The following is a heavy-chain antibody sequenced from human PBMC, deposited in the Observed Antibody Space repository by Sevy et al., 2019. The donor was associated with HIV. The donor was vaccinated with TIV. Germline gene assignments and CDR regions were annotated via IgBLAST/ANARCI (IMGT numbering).Heavy chain of an antibody. CDR3: AKDVVGGYYDSSGYSDH. CDR1: GFTFTEFV. V-gene: IGHV3-23*01. CDR2: INSGGGST. D-gene: IGHD3-22*01. Sequence: GGSLRLSCAASGFTFTEFVMSWVRQAPGKGLEWVSTINSGGGSTYYADSVKGRFAISRDNSQNTLDLQMNSLRAEDTAVYYCAKDVVGGYYDSSGYSDHWGQGTLVTVSS. J-gene: IGHJ4*02.